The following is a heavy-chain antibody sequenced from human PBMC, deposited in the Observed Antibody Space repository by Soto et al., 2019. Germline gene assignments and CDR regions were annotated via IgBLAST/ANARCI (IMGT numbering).Heavy chain of an antibody. D-gene: IGHD3-3*01. CDR3: ARMSCDFWSVYLDY. Sequence: SETLSLTCTVSGDSLSSYYWSWIRQSPGRGLEWIGFIYYSGGTTNYNPSLKSRVTISVDTSRSQFSLKLSSVTAADTAVYYCARMSCDFWSVYLDYWGQGILVTVSS. V-gene: IGHV4-59*08. CDR2: IYYSGGT. J-gene: IGHJ4*02. CDR1: GDSLSSYY.